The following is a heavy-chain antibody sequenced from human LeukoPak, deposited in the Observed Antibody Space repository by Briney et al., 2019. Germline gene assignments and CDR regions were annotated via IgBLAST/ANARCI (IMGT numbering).Heavy chain of an antibody. CDR3: ARGQTCSSTSCSNGGWFDP. J-gene: IGHJ5*02. CDR2: INHSGST. V-gene: IGHV4-34*01. Sequence: SETLSLTCAVYGGSFSGYYWSWIRQPPGKGLEWIGEINHSGSTNYNPSLKSRVTISVDTSENQFSLKLSSVTAADTAVYYCARGQTCSSTSCSNGGWFDPWGQGTLVTVSS. CDR1: GGSFSGYY. D-gene: IGHD2-2*01.